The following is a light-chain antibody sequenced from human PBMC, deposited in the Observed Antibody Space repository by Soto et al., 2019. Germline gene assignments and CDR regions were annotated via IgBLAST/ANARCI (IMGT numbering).Light chain of an antibody. CDR3: QQTYSSPRT. V-gene: IGKV1-39*01. CDR1: QTINSY. J-gene: IGKJ1*01. CDR2: AAS. Sequence: DIQMTQSPSSLSASVGDTVTITCRASQTINSYLNWYQQKPGKAPNLLIYAASSLQSGVPSRFSGSGSGADFTLTISSLQPEDFAIYYCQQTYSSPRTFGQGTKVEIK.